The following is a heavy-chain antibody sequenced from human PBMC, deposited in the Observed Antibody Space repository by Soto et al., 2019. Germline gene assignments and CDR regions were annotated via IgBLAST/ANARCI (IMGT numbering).Heavy chain of an antibody. CDR3: ARDPRDGYHSPPDY. Sequence: EVQLVESGGGLVQPGGSLRLSCVPSGFTFNSHWMHWVRQAPGKGLVWVSRINGEGSTTSYADSVRGRFTISGDNAKSTLYLQLNRLRVDDTAVYYCARDPRDGYHSPPDYWGQGALVTVSS. D-gene: IGHD5-12*01. CDR2: INGEGSTT. V-gene: IGHV3-74*01. CDR1: GFTFNSHW. J-gene: IGHJ4*02.